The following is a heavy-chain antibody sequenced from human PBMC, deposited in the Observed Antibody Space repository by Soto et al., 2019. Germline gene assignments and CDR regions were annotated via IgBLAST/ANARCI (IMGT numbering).Heavy chain of an antibody. CDR3: ARHRHPDSPFMVLTTMGLDY. CDR1: GYSFTNFW. D-gene: IGHD3-10*01. J-gene: IGHJ4*02. Sequence: GESLKISCDTSGYSFTNFWISWVRQMPGKGLEWMGRIDPSDSYTNYSPSFQGHVTFSADESINTAYLQWSSLKASDTAMYYCARHRHPDSPFMVLTTMGLDYWAQGTLVTV. V-gene: IGHV5-10-1*01. CDR2: IDPSDSYT.